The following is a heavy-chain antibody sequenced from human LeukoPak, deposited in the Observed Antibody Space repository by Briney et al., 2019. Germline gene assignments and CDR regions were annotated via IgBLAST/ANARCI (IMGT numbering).Heavy chain of an antibody. J-gene: IGHJ4*02. CDR2: IYCSGST. D-gene: IGHD2-2*01. Sequence: SETLSLTCTVSGGSISSSSYYWGWIRQPPGKGLEWIASIYCSGSTYYNPSLKSRVTISVDTSKNQFSLKLSSVTAADTAVYYCASSYCSSTTCYYPFDYWGQGTLVTVSS. CDR3: ASSYCSSTTCYYPFDY. CDR1: GGSISSSSYY. V-gene: IGHV4-39*01.